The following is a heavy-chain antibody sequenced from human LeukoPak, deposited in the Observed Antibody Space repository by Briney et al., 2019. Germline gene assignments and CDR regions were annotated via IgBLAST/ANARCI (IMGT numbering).Heavy chain of an antibody. V-gene: IGHV3-30*02. CDR1: GFTFSSYG. CDR3: AKGGYSSSWISGPFDP. CDR2: IQYDGSNK. J-gene: IGHJ5*02. Sequence: PGGSQRLSCAASGFTFSSYGMHWVRQAPGKGLEWVAFIQYDGSNKYYADSVKGRFTISRDNSKNTLYLQMSSLRAEDTAVYYCAKGGYSSSWISGPFDPWGQGTLVTVSS. D-gene: IGHD6-13*01.